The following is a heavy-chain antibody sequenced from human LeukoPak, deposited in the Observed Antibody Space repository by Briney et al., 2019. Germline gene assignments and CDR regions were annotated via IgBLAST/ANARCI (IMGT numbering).Heavy chain of an antibody. V-gene: IGHV1-69*04. J-gene: IGHJ5*02. D-gene: IGHD2-2*01. CDR3: ARGIRVVVPAPHINWFDP. CDR2: IIPIFGIA. CDR1: GGTFSSYA. Sequence: GASVKVSCKASGGTFSSYAISWVRQAPGQGLEWMGRIIPIFGIANYAQKFQGRVTITADKSTSTAYMELSSLRSEDTAVYYCARGIRVVVPAPHINWFDPWGQGTLSPSPQ.